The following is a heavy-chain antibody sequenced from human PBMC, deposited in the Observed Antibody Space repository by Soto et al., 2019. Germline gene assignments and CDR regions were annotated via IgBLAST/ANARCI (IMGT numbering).Heavy chain of an antibody. CDR3: ARAGFSYGHLLF. V-gene: IGHV4-30-4*08. CDR1: GGSFRNYY. J-gene: IGHJ4*02. D-gene: IGHD3-10*01. CDR2: VFYSGAT. Sequence: SETLSLTCGVYGGSFRNYYWIWVRQPPGKGLEWIGYVFYSGATNYSPSLKSRAAISMDTSKNQFSLSLTSVTAADTAVYYCARAGFSYGHLLFWGQGIRVTVSS.